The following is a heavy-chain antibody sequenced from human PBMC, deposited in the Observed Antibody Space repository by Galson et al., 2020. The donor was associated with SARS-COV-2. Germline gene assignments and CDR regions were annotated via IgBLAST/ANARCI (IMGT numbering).Heavy chain of an antibody. CDR1: GYSFTSYW. CDR2: IYPGDSDT. Sequence: GELKISCKGSGYSFTSYWIGWVRQMPGKGLEWMGIIYPGDSDTRYSPSFQGQVTISADKSISTAYLQWSSLKASDTAMYYCARVPYYDSSGYLGYFDLWGRGTLVTVSS. V-gene: IGHV5-51*01. D-gene: IGHD3-22*01. J-gene: IGHJ2*01. CDR3: ARVPYYDSSGYLGYFDL.